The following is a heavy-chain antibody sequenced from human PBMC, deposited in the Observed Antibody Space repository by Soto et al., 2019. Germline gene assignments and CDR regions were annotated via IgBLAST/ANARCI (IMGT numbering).Heavy chain of an antibody. J-gene: IGHJ6*02. D-gene: IGHD3-3*01. V-gene: IGHV1-3*01. CDR2: INADNGNT. Sequence: ASVKVSCKASGYTFTGYAMHWGRQAPGQRLEWMGWINADNGNTKYSQKFQGRVTLTRDTSASTGYMELSSLRSEDTAVYFCAREVPLTDDVLSGLDYFGMDVWGQGTTVTVSS. CDR1: GYTFTGYA. CDR3: AREVPLTDDVLSGLDYFGMDV.